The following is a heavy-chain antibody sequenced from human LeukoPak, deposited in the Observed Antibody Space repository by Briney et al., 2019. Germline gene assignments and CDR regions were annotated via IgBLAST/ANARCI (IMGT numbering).Heavy chain of an antibody. CDR3: ARVGLQFCDY. V-gene: IGHV3-21*01. CDR1: GYIFSTYG. J-gene: IGHJ4*02. CDR2: ISSGSDYI. D-gene: IGHD5-24*01. Sequence: PGGSLRLSRAASGYIFSTYGMNWVRQAPGKGLEWVSSISSGSDYIYYADSVKGRFTISRDNGKNSLYLQMNSLRAEDTAVYFCARVGLQFCDYWGQGTLVTVSS.